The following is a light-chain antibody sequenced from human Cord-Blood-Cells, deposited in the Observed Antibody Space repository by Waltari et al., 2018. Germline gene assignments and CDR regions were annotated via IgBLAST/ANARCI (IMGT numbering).Light chain of an antibody. J-gene: IGLJ2*01. V-gene: IGLV2-11*01. CDR1: SSDVGGYNY. CDR2: DVS. Sequence: QSALTRPRSVSGSPGPSVTISCTGTSSDVGGYNYVSWYQQHPGKAPKLMIYDVSKRPSGVPDRFSGSKSGNTASLTISGLQAEDEADYYCCSYAGSYTFVVFGGGTKLTVL. CDR3: CSYAGSYTFVV.